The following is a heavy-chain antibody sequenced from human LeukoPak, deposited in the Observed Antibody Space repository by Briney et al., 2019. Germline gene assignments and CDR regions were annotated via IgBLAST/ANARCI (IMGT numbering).Heavy chain of an antibody. J-gene: IGHJ3*02. CDR1: GFSFSSYW. V-gene: IGHV3-7*01. D-gene: IGHD1-26*01. Sequence: GGPLRLSCAASGFSFSSYWISGVRQAPGRGLEGVAKTNQDENEKYYVDSVKGRFTISRDNAKNSLYLQMNSLRAEDTAVYYCARDTLRSYFFDIWRQGTMVTVSS. CDR2: TNQDENEK. CDR3: ARDTLRSYFFDI.